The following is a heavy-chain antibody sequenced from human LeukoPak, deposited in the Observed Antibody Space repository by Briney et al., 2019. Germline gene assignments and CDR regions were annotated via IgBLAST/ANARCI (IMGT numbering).Heavy chain of an antibody. D-gene: IGHD6-13*01. V-gene: IGHV4-39*07. J-gene: IGHJ6*03. CDR1: AGSISSSSYS. CDR3: ARAGGSSWYVDYYYYYMDV. Sequence: SETLSLTCTVSAGSISSSSYSWGWIRQPPGKGLEWIGSIYYSGSTYYNPSLKSRVTISVDTSKNQFSLKLSSVTAADTAVYYCARAGGSSWYVDYYYYYMDVWGKGTTVTVSS. CDR2: IYYSGST.